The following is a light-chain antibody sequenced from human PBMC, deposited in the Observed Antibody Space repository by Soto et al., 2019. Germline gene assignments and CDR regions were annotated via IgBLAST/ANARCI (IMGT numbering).Light chain of an antibody. CDR1: SSDVGSYNL. CDR3: CSYAGSSTPYV. Sequence: QSVLTQPASVSGSPGQSITISCTGTSSDVGSYNLVSWYRQHPGKAPKLMIYEGSKRPSGVSNRFSGSKSGNTASLTISGLQAEDEADYYCCSYAGSSTPYVFGTGTKVTXL. V-gene: IGLV2-23*01. CDR2: EGS. J-gene: IGLJ1*01.